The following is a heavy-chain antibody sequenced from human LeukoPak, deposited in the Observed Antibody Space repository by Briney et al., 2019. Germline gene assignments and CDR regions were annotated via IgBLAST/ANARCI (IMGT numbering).Heavy chain of an antibody. D-gene: IGHD2-2*01. CDR2: IKQDASEK. CDR1: GFSFGTYW. CDR3: AKERLSRYCRSTSCQIVDY. Sequence: GGSLRLSCAASGFSFGTYWMSWVRQAPGKGLEWVANIKQDASEKYFVDSVKGRFSISRDNSKNTLYLQMNSLRAEDTAVYYCAKERLSRYCRSTSCQIVDYWGQGTLVTVSS. V-gene: IGHV3-7*03. J-gene: IGHJ4*02.